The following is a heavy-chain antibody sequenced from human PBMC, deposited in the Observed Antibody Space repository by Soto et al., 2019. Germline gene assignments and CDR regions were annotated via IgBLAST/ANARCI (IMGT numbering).Heavy chain of an antibody. CDR3: ARDWAPGIVGATKPFDP. V-gene: IGHV1-69*13. CDR2: IIPIFGTA. Sequence: VKVSSQDSGGTVSSYAISWVRQAPVQGHEWMGGIIPIFGTANYAQKFQGRVTITADESTSTAYMELSSLRSEDTAVYYCARDWAPGIVGATKPFDPWGQGTLVTGSS. CDR1: GGTVSSYA. D-gene: IGHD1-26*01. J-gene: IGHJ5*02.